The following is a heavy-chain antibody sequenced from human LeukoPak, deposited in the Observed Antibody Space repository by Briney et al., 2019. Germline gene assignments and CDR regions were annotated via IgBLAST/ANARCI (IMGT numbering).Heavy chain of an antibody. V-gene: IGHV4-34*01. CDR2: INHSGST. Sequence: SETLSLTCAVYGGSFSGYYWSWIRQPPGKGLEWIGEINHSGSTYYNPSLKSRVTISVDTSKNQFSLKLSSVTAADTAVYYCARGLPTWATGQDYYYYYYMDVWGKGTTVTVSS. J-gene: IGHJ6*03. D-gene: IGHD2/OR15-2a*01. CDR1: GGSFSGYY. CDR3: ARGLPTWATGQDYYYYYYMDV.